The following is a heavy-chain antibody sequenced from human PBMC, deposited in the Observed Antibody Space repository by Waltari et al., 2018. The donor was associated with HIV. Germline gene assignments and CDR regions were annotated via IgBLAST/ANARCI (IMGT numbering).Heavy chain of an antibody. J-gene: IGHJ3*02. D-gene: IGHD6-13*01. CDR1: GGSISSYY. Sequence: QVQLQESGPGLVKPSETLSLTCTVSGGSISSYYWSWIRQPPGKGLEWIGYIYYSGSTNYNPSLKSRVTISVDTSKNQFSLKLSSVTAADTAVYYCARAYSSSWLTNAFDIWGQGTMVTVSS. CDR3: ARAYSSSWLTNAFDI. CDR2: IYYSGST. V-gene: IGHV4-59*01.